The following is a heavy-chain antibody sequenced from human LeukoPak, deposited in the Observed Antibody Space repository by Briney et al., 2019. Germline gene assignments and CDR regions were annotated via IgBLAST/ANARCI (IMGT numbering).Heavy chain of an antibody. V-gene: IGHV1-8*01. D-gene: IGHD3-9*01. Sequence: GASVKVSCKASGYTFTSYDIKWVRQATGPGLGWMGWMNPNSGNTSYAQKFQGRGTMTRNTSISTAYMELSRLRSEDTAVYYCARGPEGWLEDYWGQGTLVTVSS. J-gene: IGHJ4*02. CDR3: ARGPEGWLEDY. CDR1: GYTFTSYD. CDR2: MNPNSGNT.